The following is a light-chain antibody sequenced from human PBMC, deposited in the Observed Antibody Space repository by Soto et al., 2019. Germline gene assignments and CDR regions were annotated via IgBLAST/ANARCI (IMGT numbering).Light chain of an antibody. CDR2: EVT. J-gene: IGLJ1*01. Sequence: QSALTQPASVSGSPGQSITISCTGTSSDVGGYKYVSWYQQHPGKAPKLMIYEVTYRPSGVSNRFSGSKSGNTASLTISGLQAEDEADYYCSSYTSSNTDVFGTGTKLTVL. V-gene: IGLV2-14*01. CDR3: SSYTSSNTDV. CDR1: SSDVGGYKY.